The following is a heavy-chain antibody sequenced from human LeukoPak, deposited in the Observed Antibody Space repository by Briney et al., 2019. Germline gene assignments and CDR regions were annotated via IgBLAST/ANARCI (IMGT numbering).Heavy chain of an antibody. CDR1: GGTFSSYA. D-gene: IGHD3-10*01. V-gene: IGHV1-69*13. Sequence: SVKVSCKASGGTFSSYAISWVRQAPGQGLEWMGGIIPIFGTANYAQKFQGRVTITADESTSTDYMELSSLRSEDTAVYYCARERPPYYYGSGSVEEYYFDYWGQGTLVTVSS. CDR3: ARERPPYYYGSGSVEEYYFDY. CDR2: IIPIFGTA. J-gene: IGHJ4*02.